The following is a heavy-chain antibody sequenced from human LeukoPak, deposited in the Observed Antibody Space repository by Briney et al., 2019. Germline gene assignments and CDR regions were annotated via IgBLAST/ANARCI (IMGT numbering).Heavy chain of an antibody. CDR3: AGGYCSGGSCYGPGWFDP. CDR1: GFTFDDYG. CDR2: INWNGGST. J-gene: IGHJ5*02. D-gene: IGHD2-15*01. V-gene: IGHV3-20*04. Sequence: GGSLRLSCAASGFTFDDYGMSWVRQAPGKGLEWVSGINWNGGSTGYADSVKGRFTISRDNAKNSLYLQMNSLRAEDTALYYCAGGYCSGGSCYGPGWFDPWGQGTLVTVSS.